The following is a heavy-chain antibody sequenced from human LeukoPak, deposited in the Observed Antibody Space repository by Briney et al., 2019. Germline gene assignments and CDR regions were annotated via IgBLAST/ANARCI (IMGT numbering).Heavy chain of an antibody. CDR3: AREAVGNDAFDI. D-gene: IGHD1-26*01. CDR1: GFTFSSYA. V-gene: IGHV3-30-3*01. CDR2: ISYDGSNK. Sequence: GGSLRLSCAASGFTFSSYAMHWVRQAPGKGLEWVAVISYDGSNKYYADSVKGRFTISRDNSKNTLYLQMNSLRAEDTAVYYCAREAVGNDAFDIWGQGTMVPVSS. J-gene: IGHJ3*02.